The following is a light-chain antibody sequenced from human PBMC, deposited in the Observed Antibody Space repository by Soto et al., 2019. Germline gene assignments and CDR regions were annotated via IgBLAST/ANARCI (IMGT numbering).Light chain of an antibody. CDR2: DVS. J-gene: IGLJ1*01. CDR1: SSDVGGYNY. V-gene: IGLV2-14*03. Sequence: QSALTQPASVSGSPGQSITISCTGTSSDVGGYNYVSWYQHHPGKAPKLIIFDVSDRPSGISDRFSASKSGNTASLTISGLQAEDEADYYCCSYSSGSTPWVFRTGTKLTVL. CDR3: CSYSSGSTPWV.